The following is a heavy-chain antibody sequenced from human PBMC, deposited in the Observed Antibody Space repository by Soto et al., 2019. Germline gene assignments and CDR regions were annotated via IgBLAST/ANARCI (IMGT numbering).Heavy chain of an antibody. Sequence: ASVKVSCKVSGYTLAELSMHWVRQAPGKGLEWMGGFDPEDGETIYAQKFQGRVTMTEDTSTDTAYMELSSLRSEDTAVYYCATAAAGAYWYFDLWGRGTLVTVSS. V-gene: IGHV1-24*01. D-gene: IGHD6-13*01. CDR1: GYTLAELS. CDR2: FDPEDGET. J-gene: IGHJ2*01. CDR3: ATAAAGAYWYFDL.